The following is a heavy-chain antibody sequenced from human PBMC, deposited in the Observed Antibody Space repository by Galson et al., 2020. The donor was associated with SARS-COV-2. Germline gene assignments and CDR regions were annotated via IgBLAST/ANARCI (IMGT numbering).Heavy chain of an antibody. D-gene: IGHD6-13*01. CDR3: ERETDDYTSSYYDD. CDR1: GFTLSGSA. J-gene: IGHJ4*02. CDR2: ISYDGTTK. V-gene: IGHV3-30-3*01. Sequence: GGSLRLPCAASGFTLSGSALHWLRQAPGKGLEWVAIISYDGTTKYNSDSVKGRFTISRDISKNTLYLQMNSLRPEDTAVYFCERETDDYTSSYYDDWGQGTLVTVSS.